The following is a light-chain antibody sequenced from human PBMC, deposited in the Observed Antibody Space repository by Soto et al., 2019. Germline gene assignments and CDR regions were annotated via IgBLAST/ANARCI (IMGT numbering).Light chain of an antibody. Sequence: EIVLTQSPATLSLSPGERAPLSCRASQSVSRHLAWYQQKPDQAPRLLIYDASNRATGIPARFSGSGSGTDFTLTISSLEPEDFAVYYCQQRNNWPPVTFGGGTKVDIK. CDR2: DAS. J-gene: IGKJ4*01. CDR3: QQRNNWPPVT. V-gene: IGKV3-11*01. CDR1: QSVSRH.